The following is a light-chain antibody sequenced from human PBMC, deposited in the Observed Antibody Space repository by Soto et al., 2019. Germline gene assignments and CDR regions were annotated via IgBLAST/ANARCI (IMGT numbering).Light chain of an antibody. V-gene: IGKV3-15*01. Sequence: EIVLTQSPATLSLSPGERATLSCRASQTVSSNLAWYQQKPGQAPRLLIHGASTRATGVPARFSGGGSGQEFTLAISSLQSEDFAVYYCQQYHNWPPQYTFGQGAQLQIK. CDR2: GAS. J-gene: IGKJ2*01. CDR1: QTVSSN. CDR3: QQYHNWPPQYT.